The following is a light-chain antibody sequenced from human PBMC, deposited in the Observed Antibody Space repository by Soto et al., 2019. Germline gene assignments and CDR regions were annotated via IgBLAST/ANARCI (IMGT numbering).Light chain of an antibody. CDR2: DAS. J-gene: IGKJ1*01. V-gene: IGKV3-11*01. CDR3: QKRSDFWT. CDR1: QSVSSY. Sequence: EIVLTQSPATLSLSPGXRATLSCRASQSVSSYLAWYQQKPGQAPRPVIYDASKRATGIPARFSGSGSGTDFTLTISSLEPEDFAVYYCQKRSDFWTFGQGTKEDTK.